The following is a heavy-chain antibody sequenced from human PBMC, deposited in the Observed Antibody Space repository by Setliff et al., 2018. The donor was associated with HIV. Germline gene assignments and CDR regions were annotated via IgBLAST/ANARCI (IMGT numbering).Heavy chain of an antibody. Sequence: ASVKVSCKASGYTFTTYGITWVRQAPGQGLEWMGWISAYNGNTNYAQKLQGRVTMTTDTSTSTAYMELRSLRSDDTAVYYCARDVITDDYAAFDIWGQGTMVTVSS. V-gene: IGHV1-18*01. CDR3: ARDVITDDYAAFDI. CDR1: GYTFTTYG. CDR2: ISAYNGNT. D-gene: IGHD3-22*01. J-gene: IGHJ3*02.